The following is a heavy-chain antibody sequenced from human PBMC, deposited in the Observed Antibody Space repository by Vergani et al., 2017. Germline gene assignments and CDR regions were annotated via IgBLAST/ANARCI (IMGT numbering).Heavy chain of an antibody. CDR3: ARDLRLLYNRFDP. J-gene: IGHJ5*02. Sequence: QVQLVESGGGVVQPGRSLRLSCAASGFTFNQYGMHWVRQAPGKGLEWVAVTWYDGNNKQYADSVKGRFTISRENSKRTMYLQMNSLRDEDTGVYYCARDLRLLYNRFDPWGQGTLVNGSS. CDR1: GFTFNQYG. CDR2: TWYDGNNK. D-gene: IGHD1-14*01. V-gene: IGHV3-33*01.